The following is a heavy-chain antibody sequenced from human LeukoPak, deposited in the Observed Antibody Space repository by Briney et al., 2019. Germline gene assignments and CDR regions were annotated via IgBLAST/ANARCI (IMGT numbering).Heavy chain of an antibody. CDR3: ARDLHYYVAMDV. CDR2: IKYDGSEK. CDR1: KFTFSNYW. Sequence: GGSLRLSCAASKFTFSNYWMSWVRQAPGKGLEWVANIKYDGSEKYYVDSVKGRFTVSRDNAKNSLYLQMNSLRVEDTAVYYCARDLHYYVAMDVWGQGTTVTISS. D-gene: IGHD3-10*02. V-gene: IGHV3-7*05. J-gene: IGHJ6*02.